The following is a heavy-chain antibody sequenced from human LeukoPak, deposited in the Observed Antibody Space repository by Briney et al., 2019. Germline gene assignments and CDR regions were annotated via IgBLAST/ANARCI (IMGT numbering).Heavy chain of an antibody. CDR2: IYHSGST. D-gene: IGHD4-17*01. V-gene: IGHV4-30-2*01. J-gene: IGHJ4*02. Sequence: SGTLSLTCAVSGGSISSGGYSWSWIRQPPGKGLEWIGYIYHSGSTYYNPSLKSRVTISVDRSKNQFSLKLSSVTAADTAVYYCARLYGDYDYWGQGTLVTVSS. CDR3: ARLYGDYDY. CDR1: GGSISSGGYS.